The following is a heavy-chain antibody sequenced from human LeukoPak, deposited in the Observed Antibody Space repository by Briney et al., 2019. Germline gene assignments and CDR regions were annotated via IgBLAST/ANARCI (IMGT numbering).Heavy chain of an antibody. V-gene: IGHV4-34*01. Sequence: SETLSLTCAVYGGSFSGYYWSWIRQPPGKGLEWIGEINHSGSTNYNPSLKGRVTISVDTSKNQFSLKLSSVTAADTAVYYCARGLRRRFPVVRGTSFDYWGQGTLVTVSS. D-gene: IGHD3-10*01. CDR2: INHSGST. CDR3: ARGLRRRFPVVRGTSFDY. CDR1: GGSFSGYY. J-gene: IGHJ4*02.